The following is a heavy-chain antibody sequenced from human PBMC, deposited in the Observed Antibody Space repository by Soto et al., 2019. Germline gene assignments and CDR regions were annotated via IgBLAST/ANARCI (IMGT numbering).Heavy chain of an antibody. CDR3: ARSRGIVLMAMLYNYDGMDV. D-gene: IGHD2-8*01. V-gene: IGHV4-31*03. J-gene: IGHJ6*01. CDR2: IYDSGNT. Sequence: SETLSLTCTVSGLSFGTRGSYCIWIRYRPGKGLEWIGYIYDSGNTRYNPSLTSRVAVSLDTSKKQFFLMLTSVTAADTAVYYCARSRGIVLMAMLYNYDGMDVWGQGTTVT. CDR1: GLSFGTRGSY.